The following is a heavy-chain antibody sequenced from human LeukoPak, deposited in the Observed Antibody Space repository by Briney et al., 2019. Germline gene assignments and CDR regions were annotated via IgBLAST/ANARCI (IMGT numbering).Heavy chain of an antibody. CDR3: ARDPGISMVRGVINY. Sequence: ASVKVSCKASGGTFSSYAISWVRQAPGQGLEWMGGIIPIFGIANYAQKFQGRVTITADESTSTAYMELSSLRSDDTAVYYCARDPGISMVRGVINYWGQGTLVTVSS. J-gene: IGHJ4*02. D-gene: IGHD3-10*01. V-gene: IGHV1-69*01. CDR2: IIPIFGIA. CDR1: GGTFSSYA.